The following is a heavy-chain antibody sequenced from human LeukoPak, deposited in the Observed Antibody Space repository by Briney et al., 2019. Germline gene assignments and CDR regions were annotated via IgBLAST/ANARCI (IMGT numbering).Heavy chain of an antibody. Sequence: ASVKVFCKTSGGTFTSYAITWVRQAPGQGLEWMGKIITISGTTNYAQKFQGRVTFTADESTSTAYMELSSLRSEDTALYYCARKLRLGGNWFDPWGQGTLVTVSS. J-gene: IGHJ5*02. V-gene: IGHV1-69*13. D-gene: IGHD1-26*01. CDR1: GGTFTSYA. CDR3: ARKLRLGGNWFDP. CDR2: IITISGTT.